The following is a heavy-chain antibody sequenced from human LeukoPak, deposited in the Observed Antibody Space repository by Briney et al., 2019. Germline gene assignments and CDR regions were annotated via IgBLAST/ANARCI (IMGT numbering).Heavy chain of an antibody. D-gene: IGHD3-22*01. CDR1: GFTFSSYG. CDR2: ISYTVSNK. Sequence: GRPLRLSCAASGFTFSSYGMHWVRQALGKGLEWVAVISYTVSNKYFADSVKGRFTISRDNSKNTLYLQMNSLRAEDTAVYYCAKDGAAATWYYYDSSGYYLDYWGQGTLVTVSS. CDR3: AKDGAAATWYYYDSSGYYLDY. J-gene: IGHJ4*02. V-gene: IGHV3-30*18.